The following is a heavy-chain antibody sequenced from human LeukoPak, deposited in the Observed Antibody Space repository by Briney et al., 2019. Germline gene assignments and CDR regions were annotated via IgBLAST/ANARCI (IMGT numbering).Heavy chain of an antibody. CDR3: ARRLGLGSLDV. D-gene: IGHD6-19*01. V-gene: IGHV3-30*04. CDR1: GFNFSSHS. CDR2: ISYDGSFK. Sequence: GRSLRLSCAASGFNFSSHSMHWVRQAPGKGLGWVAVISYDGSFKYYADSVKGLFTLSRDNSKSTLYLQMNSLRPEDTAVYFCARRLGLGSLDVWGQGTMVTVSS. J-gene: IGHJ3*01.